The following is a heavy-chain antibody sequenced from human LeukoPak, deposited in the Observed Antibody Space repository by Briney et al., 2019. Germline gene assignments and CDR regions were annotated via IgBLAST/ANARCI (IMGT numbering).Heavy chain of an antibody. CDR3: ARSYSSSNLHYWYFDL. CDR2: IYYSGST. V-gene: IGHV4-59*08. Sequence: PSETLSLTCTVSGGSISSYYWSWIRQPPGKGLEWIGYIYYSGSTNYNPSLKSRVTISVDTSKNQFSLKLSPVTAADTAVYYCARSYSSSNLHYWYFDLWGRGTLVTVSS. D-gene: IGHD6-13*01. J-gene: IGHJ2*01. CDR1: GGSISSYY.